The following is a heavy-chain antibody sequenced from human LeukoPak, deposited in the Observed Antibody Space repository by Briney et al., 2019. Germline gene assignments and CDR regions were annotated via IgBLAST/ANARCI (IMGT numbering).Heavy chain of an antibody. Sequence: ESGGSLRPSCAASGFTFSSYAMSWVRQAPGKGLEWVSAISGSGGSTYYADSVKGRFTISRDNSKNTLYLQMNSLRAEDTAVYYCAKEVTLGYCSSTSCSDPWGQGTLVTVSS. CDR2: ISGSGGST. CDR3: AKEVTLGYCSSTSCSDP. D-gene: IGHD2-2*01. J-gene: IGHJ5*02. CDR1: GFTFSSYA. V-gene: IGHV3-23*01.